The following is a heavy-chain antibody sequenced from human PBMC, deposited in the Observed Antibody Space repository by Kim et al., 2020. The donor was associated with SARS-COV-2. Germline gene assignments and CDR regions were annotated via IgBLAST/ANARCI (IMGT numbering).Heavy chain of an antibody. CDR1: GYTFTSYD. Sequence: ASVKVSCKASGYTFTSYDINWVRQATGQGLEWMGWMNPNSGNTGYAQKFQGRVTMTRNTSISTAYMELSSLRSEDTAVYYCARVQVLLWFGESEVHYYYYGMDVWGQGTTVTVSS. J-gene: IGHJ6*02. D-gene: IGHD3-10*01. CDR2: MNPNSGNT. CDR3: ARVQVLLWFGESEVHYYYYGMDV. V-gene: IGHV1-8*01.